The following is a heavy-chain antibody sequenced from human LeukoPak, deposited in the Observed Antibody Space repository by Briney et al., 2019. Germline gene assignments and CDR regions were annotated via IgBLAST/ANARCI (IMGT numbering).Heavy chain of an antibody. CDR2: INHSGST. CDR3: ARGPRANIVVVPAAIWLNWFDP. CDR1: GGSFSGYY. Sequence: PSETLSLTCAVYGGSFSGYYWSWIRQPPGKGLEWIGEINHSGSTNYNPSRKSRVTISVDTSKNQFSLKLSSVTAADTAVYYCARGPRANIVVVPAAIWLNWFDPWGQGTLVTVSS. D-gene: IGHD2-2*01. J-gene: IGHJ5*02. V-gene: IGHV4-34*01.